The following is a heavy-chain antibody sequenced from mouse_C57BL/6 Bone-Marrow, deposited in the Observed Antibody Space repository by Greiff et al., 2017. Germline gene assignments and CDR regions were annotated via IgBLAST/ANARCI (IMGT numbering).Heavy chain of an antibody. J-gene: IGHJ3*01. CDR2: ITHSGET. CDR1: GFPITSGYY. CDR3: AGDLDSSGVWD. Sequence: QVQLQQSGPGLVKPSQSLFLTCSITGFPITSGYYWIWIRQSPGKPLEWMGYITHSGETFYNPSLQSPISITRETSKNQFFLQLNSVTTEDTAMYYCAGDLDSSGVWDWGQGTLVTVSA. D-gene: IGHD3-2*02. V-gene: IGHV12-3*01.